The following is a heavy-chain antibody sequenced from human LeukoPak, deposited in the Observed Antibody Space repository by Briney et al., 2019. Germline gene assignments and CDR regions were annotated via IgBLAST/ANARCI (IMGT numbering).Heavy chain of an antibody. CDR3: AGSGYSYGEGWY. J-gene: IGHJ4*02. D-gene: IGHD5-18*01. CDR2: INPDSGVT. V-gene: IGHV1-2*02. Sequence: GASVKVSCKASGYTFSDYYVQWVRQAPGQGLEWMGWINPDSGVTNFVQKFRGRVTMTREKSISTAYMELTSLRFDDTAVYYCAGSGYSYGEGWYWGQGTLVTVSS. CDR1: GYTFSDYY.